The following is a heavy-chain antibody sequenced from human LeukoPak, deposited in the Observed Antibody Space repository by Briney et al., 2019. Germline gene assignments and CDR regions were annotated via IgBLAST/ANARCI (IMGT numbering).Heavy chain of an antibody. CDR3: ASKRGYSYGLGY. CDR1: GGTFSSYA. D-gene: IGHD5-18*01. J-gene: IGHJ4*02. Sequence: GASVKVSCKASGGTFSSYAISWVRQAPGQGLEWMGGIIPIFGTANYAQKFQGRVTITADESTSTGYMELSSLRSEDTAVYYCASKRGYSYGLGYWGQGTLVTVSS. CDR2: IIPIFGTA. V-gene: IGHV1-69*13.